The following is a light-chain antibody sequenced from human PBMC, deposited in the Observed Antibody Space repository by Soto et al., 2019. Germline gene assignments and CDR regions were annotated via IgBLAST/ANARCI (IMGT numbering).Light chain of an antibody. Sequence: QSVQAHPASGSGSPGQSITISCTGTSSDVGAYNYDSWYQQYPGEAPKVIIYDVSHRPAGVSNRFSGSKSGNTASLTISGLQTQDEADYYCSSYTSATTCVFGTGAKVTVL. V-gene: IGLV2-14*01. J-gene: IGLJ1*01. CDR2: DVS. CDR3: SSYTSATTCV. CDR1: SSDVGAYNY.